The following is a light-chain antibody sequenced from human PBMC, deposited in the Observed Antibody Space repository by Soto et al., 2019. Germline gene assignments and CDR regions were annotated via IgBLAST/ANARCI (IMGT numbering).Light chain of an antibody. J-gene: IGKJ4*01. Sequence: EIVMTQSPVTLSVSPGERVTLSCRASQSLATNLAWYQQKPCQTPRLVIYGISARAAGIPGRFSRSGFGTDFTLTISSLKPDASAVYYCQQYLDWPITFGGGNKVEI. V-gene: IGKV3-15*01. CDR2: GIS. CDR3: QQYLDWPIT. CDR1: QSLATN.